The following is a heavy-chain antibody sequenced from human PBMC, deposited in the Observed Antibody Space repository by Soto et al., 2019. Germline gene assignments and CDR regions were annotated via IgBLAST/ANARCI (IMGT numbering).Heavy chain of an antibody. D-gene: IGHD6-6*01. V-gene: IGHV4-59*01. CDR1: GGSISSYY. CDR3: ARVGGLAARTFDY. J-gene: IGHJ4*02. CDR2: IYYSGST. Sequence: SETLSLTCTVSGGSISSYYWSWIRQPPGKGLEWIGYIYYSGSTNYNPSLKSRVTISVDTSKNQFSLNLRSMSPADTAVYYCARVGGLAARTFDYWGPGTLVTVS.